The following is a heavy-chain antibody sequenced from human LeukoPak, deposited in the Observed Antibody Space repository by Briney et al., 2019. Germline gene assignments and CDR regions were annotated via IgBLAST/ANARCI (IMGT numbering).Heavy chain of an antibody. D-gene: IGHD5-24*01. CDR2: IQYDGSDK. Sequence: GGSLRLSCAASGFTFSNYGMHWVRQAPGKGLEWVAFIQYDGSDKYYADSVKGRFTISRDNSKNTLYLQMNSLRAEDTAVYYCARERERDGYNWALDYWGQGTLVTVSS. V-gene: IGHV3-30*02. CDR1: GFTFSNYG. J-gene: IGHJ4*02. CDR3: ARERERDGYNWALDY.